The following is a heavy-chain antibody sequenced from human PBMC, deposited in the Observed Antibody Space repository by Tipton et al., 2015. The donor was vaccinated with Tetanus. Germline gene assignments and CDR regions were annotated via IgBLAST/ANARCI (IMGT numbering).Heavy chain of an antibody. V-gene: IGHV4-61*05. CDR1: GGSISSNNYY. CDR2: IHDSGTT. Sequence: TLSLTCSVSGGSISSNNYYWAWIRQPPGKGLEWIGSIHDSGTTNYNPSLKSRLTMSVDTSNNLFSLKLTSVTAADTAVYYCARVQLSSSFLKYNWLDPWGQGTLVTVSS. D-gene: IGHD3-3*02. CDR3: ARVQLSSSFLKYNWLDP. J-gene: IGHJ5*02.